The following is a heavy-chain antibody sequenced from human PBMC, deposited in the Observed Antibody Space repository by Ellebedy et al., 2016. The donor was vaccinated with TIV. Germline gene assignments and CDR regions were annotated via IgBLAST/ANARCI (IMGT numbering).Heavy chain of an antibody. J-gene: IGHJ4*02. CDR3: ARDGSYSDHGTPLDS. CDR1: GGSFSGYY. Sequence: SETLSLXXAVYGGSFSGYYWSWIRQPPGKGLEWIGDINHSGTTNYSPSLESRVTISVDTSKNQFSLKLTSVTAADTAIYYCARDGSYSDHGTPLDSWGRGTLVTVSS. V-gene: IGHV4-34*01. CDR2: INHSGTT. D-gene: IGHD5-12*01.